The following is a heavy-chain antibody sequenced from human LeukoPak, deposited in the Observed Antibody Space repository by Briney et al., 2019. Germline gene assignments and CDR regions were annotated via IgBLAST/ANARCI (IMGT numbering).Heavy chain of an antibody. CDR1: GGTFSSYA. CDR3: ARVKVNQLLHYYYYGMDV. D-gene: IGHD2-2*01. Sequence: SVKVSCKASGGTFSSYAISWVRQAPGQGLEWMGGIIPIFGTANYAQKFQGRVTITADESTSTAYMELSSLRSEDTAVYYCARVKVNQLLHYYYYGMDVWGQGTTVTVSS. V-gene: IGHV1-69*01. CDR2: IIPIFGTA. J-gene: IGHJ6*02.